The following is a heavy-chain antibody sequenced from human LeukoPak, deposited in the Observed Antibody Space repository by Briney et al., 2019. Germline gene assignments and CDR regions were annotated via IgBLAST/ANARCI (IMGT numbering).Heavy chain of an antibody. Sequence: SETLSLTCTVSGGSISSGSYYWGWIRQPPGKGLEWIGSIYYSGSTYYNPSLKSRVTISLDTSKSQFSLKVRYVTAADTAVYYCARGLNDSWTGENYWGQGTLVTVSS. CDR1: GGSISSGSYY. V-gene: IGHV4-39*07. CDR3: ARGLNDSWTGENY. D-gene: IGHD3-3*01. J-gene: IGHJ4*02. CDR2: IYYSGST.